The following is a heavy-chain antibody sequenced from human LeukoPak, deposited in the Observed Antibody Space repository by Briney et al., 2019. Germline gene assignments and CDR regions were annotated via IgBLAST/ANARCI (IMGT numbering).Heavy chain of an antibody. D-gene: IGHD2/OR15-2a*01. Sequence: GRSLRLSCAVSGFTFSSYGMHWVRQAPGKGLEWVAVIWYDGSNKYYADSVKGRFTISRDNSKNTLYLQMNSLRAEDTAVYYCARDLGNIYYYYGMDVWGQGTTVTVSS. V-gene: IGHV3-33*08. CDR3: ARDLGNIYYYYGMDV. CDR1: GFTFSSYG. CDR2: IWYDGSNK. J-gene: IGHJ6*02.